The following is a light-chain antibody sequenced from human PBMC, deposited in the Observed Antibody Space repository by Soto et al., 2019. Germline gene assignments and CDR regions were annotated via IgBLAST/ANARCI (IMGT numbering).Light chain of an antibody. V-gene: IGKV1-39*01. CDR3: QQSYSTPT. J-gene: IGKJ4*01. CDR1: QSISNY. CDR2: SAS. Sequence: DIQLTQSPSSLSASVGDRVTLTCRASQSISNYLHWYQHKPGKAPKLLIYSASSLHGGVPSRFSGGGSGADFTLTSSSLQPEDFATYYCQQSYSTPTFGGGTRVEI.